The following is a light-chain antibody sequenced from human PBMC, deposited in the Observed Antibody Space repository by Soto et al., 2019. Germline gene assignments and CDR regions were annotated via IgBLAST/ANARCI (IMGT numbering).Light chain of an antibody. Sequence: EIVLTQSPGTLSLSPGERATLSCRASQSVSSSYLAWYQQKPGQAPRLLIYGASSRATGIPDRFSGSGSGTDFTLTISRLEPEDFEVYYCQQCGSSLYTFGQGNTLEIK. V-gene: IGKV3-20*01. J-gene: IGKJ2*01. CDR3: QQCGSSLYT. CDR1: QSVSSSY. CDR2: GAS.